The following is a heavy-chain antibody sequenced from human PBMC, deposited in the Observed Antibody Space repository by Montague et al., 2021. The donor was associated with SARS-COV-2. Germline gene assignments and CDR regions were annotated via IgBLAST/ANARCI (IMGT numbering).Heavy chain of an antibody. CDR1: GFSFSSFS. V-gene: IGHV3-30*04. J-gene: IGHJ3*02. CDR2: VSTDVNEK. Sequence: SLRLSCAASGFSFSSFSMHWVRQAPGKGLESLAVVSTDVNEKYYSGSVRGRFTISRDNPKNTVSLQVNSLRVEDTAVYYCVRGPGMNGLDIWGQGTRVTVSS. CDR3: VRGPGMNGLDI. D-gene: IGHD2-8*01.